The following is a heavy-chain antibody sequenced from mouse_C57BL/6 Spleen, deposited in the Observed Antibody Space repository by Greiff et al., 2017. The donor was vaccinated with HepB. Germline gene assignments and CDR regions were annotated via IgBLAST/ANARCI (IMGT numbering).Heavy chain of an antibody. Sequence: QVQLQQSGAELVMPGASVKLSCKASGYTFTSYWMHWVKQRPGQGLEWIGEIDPSDSYTNYNQKFKGKSTLTVDKSSSTAYMQLSSLTSEDSAVYYCARDYYGSSFPYYAMDYWGQGTSVTVSS. D-gene: IGHD1-1*01. V-gene: IGHV1-69*01. J-gene: IGHJ4*01. CDR3: ARDYYGSSFPYYAMDY. CDR2: IDPSDSYT. CDR1: GYTFTSYW.